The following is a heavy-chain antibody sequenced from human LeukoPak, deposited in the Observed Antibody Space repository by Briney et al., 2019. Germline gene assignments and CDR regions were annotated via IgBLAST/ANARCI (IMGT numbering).Heavy chain of an antibody. V-gene: IGHV4-38-2*02. Sequence: SETLSLTCSVSGYSIRSGYHWAWFRQAPGKGLEWMGSIYQSGSTYDNLSLKSRVTLSVDTSRNQFSLKLTSVTAADTAVYYCARSSYYFGADAFDIWGQGTMVTVSS. CDR1: GYSIRSGYH. CDR2: IYQSGST. D-gene: IGHD3-10*01. CDR3: ARSSYYFGADAFDI. J-gene: IGHJ3*02.